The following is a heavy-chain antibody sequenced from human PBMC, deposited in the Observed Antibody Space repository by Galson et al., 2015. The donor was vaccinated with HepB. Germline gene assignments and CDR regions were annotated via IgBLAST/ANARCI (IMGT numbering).Heavy chain of an antibody. Sequence: CAISGDSVSSNSAAWNWIRQSPSRGLEWLGRTYYGSKWYNDYAVSVKSRITINPDTSKNQFSLQLNSVTPEDTAVYYCARDYYDSSGYYYPFDYWGQGTLVTVSS. D-gene: IGHD3-22*01. CDR2: TYYGSKWYN. CDR1: GDSVSSNSAA. J-gene: IGHJ4*02. V-gene: IGHV6-1*01. CDR3: ARDYYDSSGYYYPFDY.